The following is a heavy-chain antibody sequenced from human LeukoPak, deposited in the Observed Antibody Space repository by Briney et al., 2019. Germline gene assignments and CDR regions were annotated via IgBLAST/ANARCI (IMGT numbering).Heavy chain of an antibody. CDR3: ARDFDWSPRPVYFDY. D-gene: IGHD3-9*01. V-gene: IGHV1-69*04. CDR2: IIPILGIA. Sequence: SVKVSCKASGGTFSSYAISWVRQAPGQGLEWMGRIIPILGIANYAQKFQGRVTITADKSTSTAYMELSSLRSEDTAVYYCARDFDWSPRPVYFDYWGQGTLVTVSS. CDR1: GGTFSSYA. J-gene: IGHJ4*02.